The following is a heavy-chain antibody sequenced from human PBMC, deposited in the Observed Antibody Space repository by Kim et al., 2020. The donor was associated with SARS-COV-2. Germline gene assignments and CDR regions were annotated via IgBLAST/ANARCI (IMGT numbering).Heavy chain of an antibody. Sequence: ADSVKGRFTISRDNSKNTLYLQMNSLRAEDTAVYDCARKPSSGWSYYFDYWGQGTLVTVSS. CDR3: ARKPSSGWSYYFDY. V-gene: IGHV3-30*01. D-gene: IGHD6-19*01. J-gene: IGHJ4*02.